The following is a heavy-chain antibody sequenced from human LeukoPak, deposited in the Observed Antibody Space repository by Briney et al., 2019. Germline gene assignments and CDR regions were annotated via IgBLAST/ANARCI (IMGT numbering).Heavy chain of an antibody. J-gene: IGHJ5*02. CDR2: ISAYNAYT. Sequence: SVNVSFKASGYTFTSYGISWVRQAPGQGVEWMGWISAYNAYTTYAQNLHGRVTMPPATSTSTAYMELRSLRSDDTAVYYCASVVTYYYDSTGYPRYNWFDLWGQGTLVTVSS. CDR1: GYTFTSYG. V-gene: IGHV1-18*01. D-gene: IGHD3-22*01. CDR3: ASVVTYYYDSTGYPRYNWFDL.